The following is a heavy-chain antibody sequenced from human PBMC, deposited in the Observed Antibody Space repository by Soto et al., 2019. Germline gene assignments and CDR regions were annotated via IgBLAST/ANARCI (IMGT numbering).Heavy chain of an antibody. V-gene: IGHV4-59*01. CDR3: AAAPRY. CDR2: IYYTGST. CDR1: GGSISSYY. D-gene: IGHD2-15*01. Sequence: SETLSLTCTVSGGSISSYYWSWIRQPPGKGLEWIGYIYYTGSTDHNPSLKSRVTISLDTSKNQVSLQLTSVTAADTAVYYCAAAPRYWGQGVLVTVSS. J-gene: IGHJ4*02.